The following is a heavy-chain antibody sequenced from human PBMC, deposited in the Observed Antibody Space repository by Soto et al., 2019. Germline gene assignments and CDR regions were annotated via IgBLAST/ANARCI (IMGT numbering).Heavy chain of an antibody. D-gene: IGHD6-19*01. CDR1: GFTFSDYG. CDR2: ISAFNGET. Sequence: GASVKVSCKASGFTFSDYGFSWVRQAPGRGLEWMGWISAFNGETNYTQKSAGRVAMTTDAATTTAYMELRSLTVDDTAVYYCVRDQQWLLPVPLNFDYWGQGTVVTVSS. J-gene: IGHJ4*02. V-gene: IGHV1-18*01. CDR3: VRDQQWLLPVPLNFDY.